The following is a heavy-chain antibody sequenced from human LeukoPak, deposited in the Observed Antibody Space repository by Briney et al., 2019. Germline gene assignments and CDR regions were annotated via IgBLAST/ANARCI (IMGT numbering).Heavy chain of an antibody. CDR1: GFTFSSYA. CDR2: ISSNGGST. J-gene: IGHJ4*02. D-gene: IGHD1-14*01. Sequence: GGSLRLSCAASGFTFSSYAIHWVRQAPGKGLEYVSAISSNGGSTYHANSVKGRFTISRDNSKNTLYLQMGSLRAEDMAVYYCASTTRTVDYWGQGTLVTVSS. CDR3: ASTTRTVDY. V-gene: IGHV3-64*01.